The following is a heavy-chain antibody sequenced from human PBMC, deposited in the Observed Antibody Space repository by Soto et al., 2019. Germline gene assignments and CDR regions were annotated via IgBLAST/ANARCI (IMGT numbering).Heavy chain of an antibody. V-gene: IGHV3-23*01. CDR2: IIGSGGST. CDR1: GFTFSSYA. J-gene: IGHJ4*02. CDR3: AKSPIVVVPAARYSSSWYYFDY. D-gene: IGHD2-2*01. Sequence: PGGSLRLSCAASGFTFSSYAMSWVRQAPGKGLEWVSAIIGSGGSTYYADSVKGRFTISRDNSKNTLYLQMNSLRAEDTAVYYCAKSPIVVVPAARYSSSWYYFDYWGQGTLVTVSS.